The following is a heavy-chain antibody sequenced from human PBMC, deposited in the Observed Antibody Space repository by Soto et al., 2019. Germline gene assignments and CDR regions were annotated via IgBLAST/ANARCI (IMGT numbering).Heavy chain of an antibody. CDR1: GGSISSSSYY. D-gene: IGHD3-10*01. CDR3: ARTITMVRGVIINDYYYGMDV. CDR2: IYYSGST. J-gene: IGHJ6*02. Sequence: SETLSLTCTVSGGSISSSSYYWGWIRQPPGKGLEWIGSIYYSGSTYYNPSLKSRVTISVDTSKNQFSLKLSSVTAADTAVYYCARTITMVRGVIINDYYYGMDVWGQGTTVTVSS. V-gene: IGHV4-39*01.